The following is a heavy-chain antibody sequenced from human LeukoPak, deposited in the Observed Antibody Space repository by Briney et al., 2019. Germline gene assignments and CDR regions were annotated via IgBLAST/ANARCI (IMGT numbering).Heavy chain of an antibody. CDR2: IYPGDSDT. V-gene: IGHV5-51*01. CDR1: GYSFTSYW. D-gene: IGHD3-22*01. J-gene: IGHJ6*03. Sequence: GESLKISCKGSGYSFTSYWIGWVRQMPGKGLEWMGIIYPGDSDTRYSPSFQGQVTISADKSISTAYLQWSSLKASDTAMYYCARHGSTYYYDSSGTDYYMDVWGKGTTVTVSS. CDR3: ARHGSTYYYDSSGTDYYMDV.